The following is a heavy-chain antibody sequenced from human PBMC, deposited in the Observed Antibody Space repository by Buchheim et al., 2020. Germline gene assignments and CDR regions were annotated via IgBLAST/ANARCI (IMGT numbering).Heavy chain of an antibody. D-gene: IGHD6-13*01. CDR2: IYPGDSAT. V-gene: IGHV5-51*01. J-gene: IGHJ6*03. CDR1: GYSFTSYW. CDR3: ARHRRGAATGYYMDV. Sequence: EVQLVQSGAEVKQPGESLKISCKGSGYSFTSYWIGWVRQMPGKGLEWTGIIYPGDSATRYSSSFQCQVTISADKPISTPYLQWNSLKASDTAMYYCARHRRGAATGYYMDVWGKGTT.